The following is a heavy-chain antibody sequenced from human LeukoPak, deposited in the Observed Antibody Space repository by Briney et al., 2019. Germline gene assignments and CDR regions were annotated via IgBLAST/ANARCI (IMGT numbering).Heavy chain of an antibody. V-gene: IGHV4-39*01. Sequence: SETLSLTCTVSGDSISSSHFFWGWIRQTPGKGLEWIGCIDCCGSTYYHPSLKSRITISVDTSKKQFSLKLSSVTAADTAVYYCARRPKDLIVMVAARGTFDNWGQGILVTVSS. D-gene: IGHD2-15*01. J-gene: IGHJ4*02. CDR3: ARRPKDLIVMVAARGTFDN. CDR1: GDSISSSHFF. CDR2: IDCCGST.